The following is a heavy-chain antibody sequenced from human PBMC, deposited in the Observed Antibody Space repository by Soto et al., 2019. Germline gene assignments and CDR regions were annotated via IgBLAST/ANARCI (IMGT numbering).Heavy chain of an antibody. D-gene: IGHD3-10*01. J-gene: IGHJ4*02. V-gene: IGHV4-39*01. CDR3: AENGHYGSGSTFLAPFDY. Sequence: QLQLQESGPGLVKPSETLSLTCTVSGGSISSSSYYWGWIRQPPGKGLEWIGSIYYSGSTYYNPSLKSRVTISVDTSKNQFSLKLSSVTAADTAVYYCAENGHYGSGSTFLAPFDYWGQGTLVTVSS. CDR1: GGSISSSSYY. CDR2: IYYSGST.